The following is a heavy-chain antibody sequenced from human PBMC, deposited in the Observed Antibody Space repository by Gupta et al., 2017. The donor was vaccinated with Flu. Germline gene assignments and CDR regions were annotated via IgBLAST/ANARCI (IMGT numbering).Heavy chain of an antibody. CDR2: IYYSGST. D-gene: IGHD6-13*01. CDR1: GGSISSYY. Sequence: QVQLQESGPGLVKPSATLSLTCTVSGGSISSYYWSWIRQTPGKGLEWIGYIYYSGSTNYNTALKSRVTISVDTSKNQFSLKLSSVTAADTAVYYCARDAGGVTAGNWFDPWGQGTLVTVSS. J-gene: IGHJ5*02. CDR3: ARDAGGVTAGNWFDP. V-gene: IGHV4-59*01.